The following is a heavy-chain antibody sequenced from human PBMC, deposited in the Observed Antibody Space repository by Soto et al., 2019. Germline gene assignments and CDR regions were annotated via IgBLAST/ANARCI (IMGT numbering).Heavy chain of an antibody. CDR2: IYPGDSDT. CDR3: TTSATGDYYHYAMDV. Sequence: GESLKISCKGSGYRLTNYWIGWVRQMPGKGLEWMGIIYPGDSDTRYSPSFQGQVTISADKSISTAYLQWSSLKASDTAMYYCTTSATGDYYHYAMDVWGQGTTVSASS. D-gene: IGHD7-27*01. J-gene: IGHJ6*02. CDR1: GYRLTNYW. V-gene: IGHV5-51*01.